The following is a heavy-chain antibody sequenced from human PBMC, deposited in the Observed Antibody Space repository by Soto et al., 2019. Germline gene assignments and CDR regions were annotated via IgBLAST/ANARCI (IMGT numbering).Heavy chain of an antibody. Sequence: SETLSLTCTVSGGSISSGGYYWSWIRQHPGKGLEWIGYIYYSGSTYYNPSLKSRVTISVDTSKNQFSLKLSSVTAADTAVYYCARAPKYYCSGGSCPYYYYGMDVWGQGTTVTVSS. CDR3: ARAPKYYCSGGSCPYYYYGMDV. J-gene: IGHJ6*02. CDR2: IYYSGST. D-gene: IGHD2-15*01. CDR1: GGSISSGGYY. V-gene: IGHV4-31*03.